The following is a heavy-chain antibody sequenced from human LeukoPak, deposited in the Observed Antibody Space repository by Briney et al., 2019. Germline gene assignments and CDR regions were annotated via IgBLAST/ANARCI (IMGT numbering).Heavy chain of an antibody. CDR1: GFTFGDYA. CDR2: IRSKAYGGTT. J-gene: IGHJ3*02. V-gene: IGHV3-49*05. CDR3: TRDVLSWELLRPGAFDI. Sequence: KSGGSLRLSCTASGFTFGDYAMSWFRQAPGKGLEWVGFIRSKAYGGTTEYAAAVKVRFTISRDDSKSIAYLQMNSLKTEDTAVYYCTRDVLSWELLRPGAFDIWGQGTMVTVSS. D-gene: IGHD1-26*01.